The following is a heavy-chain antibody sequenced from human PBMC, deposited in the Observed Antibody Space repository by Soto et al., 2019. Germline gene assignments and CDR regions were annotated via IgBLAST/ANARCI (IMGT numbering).Heavy chain of an antibody. V-gene: IGHV4-59*01. CDR2: IYYSGST. CDR3: ARLVGDGYSDY. CDR1: GGSISSYY. J-gene: IGHJ4*02. Sequence: SETLSLTCTVSGGSISSYYWSWIRQPPGKGLEWIGYIYYSGSTNYNPSLKSRVTISVDTSKNQFSLKLSAVTAADTAVYYCARLVGDGYSDYWGQGTLVTVSS. D-gene: IGHD2-8*02.